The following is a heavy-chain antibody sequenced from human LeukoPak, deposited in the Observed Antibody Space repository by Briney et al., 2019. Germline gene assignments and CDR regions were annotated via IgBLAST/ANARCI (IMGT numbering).Heavy chain of an antibody. V-gene: IGHV1-3*01. CDR3: ARGPIAAVAFFDY. D-gene: IGHD6-13*01. CDR1: GYTFTNYA. Sequence: ASVKVSCEASGYTFTNYAIHWVRQAPGQRPEWMGWINAGNGDTRYLQRFQGRVTITRDTSASAVYMELSSLRYEDTAMFYCARGPIAAVAFFDYWGQGTLVSVSA. CDR2: INAGNGDT. J-gene: IGHJ4*02.